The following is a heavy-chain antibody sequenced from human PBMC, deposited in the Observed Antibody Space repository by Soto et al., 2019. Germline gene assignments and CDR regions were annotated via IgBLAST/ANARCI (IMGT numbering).Heavy chain of an antibody. CDR1: GGSISSYY. CDR2: IYYSGST. V-gene: IGHV4-59*06. Sequence: SETLSLTCTVSGGSISSYYWSWIRQHPGKGLEWIGYIYYSGSTYYNPSLKSRVTISIDTSKNQFSLKLSSVTAADTSVFYCARADSSGMDVWGQGTTVTSP. J-gene: IGHJ6*02. D-gene: IGHD6-13*01. CDR3: ARADSSGMDV.